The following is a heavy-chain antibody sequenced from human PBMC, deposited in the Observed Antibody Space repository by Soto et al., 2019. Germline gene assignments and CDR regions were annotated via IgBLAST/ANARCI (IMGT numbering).Heavy chain of an antibody. CDR1: GYSFTSYW. CDR2: IDPSDSYT. V-gene: IGHV5-10-1*01. D-gene: IGHD6-13*01. Sequence: EVQLVQSGAEVKKPGESLRISCKGSGYSFTSYWISWVRQMPGKGLEWMGRIDPSDSYTNYNPSFQGHVTISADKSISTAYVQWSSLKDSDTEMYYCARLQAAAGDNDLTFDYWGQGTLVTVSS. CDR3: ARLQAAAGDNDLTFDY. J-gene: IGHJ4*02.